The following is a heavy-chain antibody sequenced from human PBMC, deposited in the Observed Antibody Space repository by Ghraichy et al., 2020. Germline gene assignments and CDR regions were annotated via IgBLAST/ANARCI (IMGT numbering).Heavy chain of an antibody. J-gene: IGHJ6*02. Sequence: GESLNISCKASGYTFTSYDINWVRQATGQGLEWMGWMNPNSGNTGYAQKFQGRVTMTRNTSISTAYMELSSLRSEDTAVYYCARGGTMVRGVSYGMDVWGQGTTVTVSS. CDR3: ARGGTMVRGVSYGMDV. CDR2: MNPNSGNT. CDR1: GYTFTSYD. D-gene: IGHD3-10*01. V-gene: IGHV1-8*01.